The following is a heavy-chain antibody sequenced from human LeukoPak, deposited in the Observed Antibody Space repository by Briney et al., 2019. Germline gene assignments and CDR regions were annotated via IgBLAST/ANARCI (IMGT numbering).Heavy chain of an antibody. CDR1: GYSFTSYW. Sequence: GESLKISCKGSGYSFTSYWIGGVRQMPGKGLEWMGIIYPGDSYTRYSPSFQGQVTTSADKSISTAYLQWSSLKASDTAMYYCARLVVVTRTSDAFDIWGQGTMVSVFS. CDR3: ARLVVVTRTSDAFDI. CDR2: IYPGDSYT. J-gene: IGHJ3*02. V-gene: IGHV5-51*01. D-gene: IGHD2-21*02.